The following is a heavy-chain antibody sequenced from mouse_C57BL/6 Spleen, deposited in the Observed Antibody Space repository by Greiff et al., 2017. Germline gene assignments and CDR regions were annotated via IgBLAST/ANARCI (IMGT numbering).Heavy chain of an antibody. D-gene: IGHD1-1*01. CDR2: IYPRSGNT. J-gene: IGHJ3*01. Sequence: VQLQQSGAELARPGASVKLSCKASGYTFTSSGISWVKQRTGQGLEWIGEIYPRSGNTYYNEKFKGKATLTADKSSSTAYMELRSLTSEDSAVYFCARTDYHYYGSGAWFAYWGQGTLVTVSA. CDR3: ARTDYHYYGSGAWFAY. V-gene: IGHV1-81*01. CDR1: GYTFTSSG.